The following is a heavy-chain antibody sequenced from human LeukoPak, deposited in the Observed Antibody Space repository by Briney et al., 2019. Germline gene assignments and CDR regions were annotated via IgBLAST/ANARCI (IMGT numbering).Heavy chain of an antibody. Sequence: PSETLSLTCTVSGYSISSGYYWSWIRQPPGKGLEWIGYIYYSGSTNYNPSLKSRVTISVDTSKNQFSLKLSSVTAADTAVYYCARTGYCSGGSCYSGYFQHWGQGTLVTVSS. CDR1: GYSISSGYY. D-gene: IGHD2-15*01. J-gene: IGHJ1*01. CDR2: IYYSGST. CDR3: ARTGYCSGGSCYSGYFQH. V-gene: IGHV4-61*01.